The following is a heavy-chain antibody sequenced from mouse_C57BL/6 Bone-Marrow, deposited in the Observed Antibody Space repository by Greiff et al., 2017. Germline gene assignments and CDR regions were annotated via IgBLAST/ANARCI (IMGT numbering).Heavy chain of an antibody. J-gene: IGHJ2*01. D-gene: IGHD1-1*02. V-gene: IGHV1-82*01. CDR1: GYAFSSSW. CDR3: ATRSGGSYYGDY. Sequence: QVQLQQSGPELVKPGASVKISCKASGYAFSSSWMNWVKQRPGKGLEWIGRIYPGDGDTNYNGKFKGKATLTADNSSSTAYMLLSSLTSEDSAVYFCATRSGGSYYGDYWGQGTTLTVSS. CDR2: IYPGDGDT.